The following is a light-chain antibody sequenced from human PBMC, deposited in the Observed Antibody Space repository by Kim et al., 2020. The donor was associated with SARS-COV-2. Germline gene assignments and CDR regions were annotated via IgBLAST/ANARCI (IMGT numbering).Light chain of an antibody. CDR2: GKN. Sequence: ALGQTVRITCQGDSFRSYYATWYQQKPGQDPIVVIYGKNNRPSGIPDRFSGSSSGDTASLTITGTQAGDEADYYCNSRGSNDNVLFGGGTQLTVL. V-gene: IGLV3-19*01. CDR1: SFRSYY. CDR3: NSRGSNDNVL. J-gene: IGLJ2*01.